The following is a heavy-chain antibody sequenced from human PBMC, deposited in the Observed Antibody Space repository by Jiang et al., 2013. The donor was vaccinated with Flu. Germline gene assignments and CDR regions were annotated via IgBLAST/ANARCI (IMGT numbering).Heavy chain of an antibody. V-gene: IGHV4-30-2*01. CDR1: GGSINSNLYS. J-gene: IGHJ1*01. CDR3: ASAGYGGPEYFQH. Sequence: TLSLTCAVSGGSINSNLYSWSWIRQPPGKGLEWIGYIYHTGTTYYNPSLKSRVTISVDTSKNHFSLRLSSVTAADTAVYYCASAGYGGPEYFQHWGQGALVTVSS. CDR2: IYHTGTT. D-gene: IGHD4-23*01.